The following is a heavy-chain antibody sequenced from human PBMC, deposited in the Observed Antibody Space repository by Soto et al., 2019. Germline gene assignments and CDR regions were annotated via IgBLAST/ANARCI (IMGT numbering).Heavy chain of an antibody. J-gene: IGHJ5*02. CDR3: TTAGIVVVPAATNWFDP. V-gene: IGHV3-15*01. CDR2: IKSKTDGGTT. Sequence: SPGKGLEWVGRIKSKTDGGTTDYAAPVKGRFTISRDDSKNTLYLQMNSLKTEDTAVYYCTTAGIVVVPAATNWFDPWGQGTLVTVSS. D-gene: IGHD2-2*01.